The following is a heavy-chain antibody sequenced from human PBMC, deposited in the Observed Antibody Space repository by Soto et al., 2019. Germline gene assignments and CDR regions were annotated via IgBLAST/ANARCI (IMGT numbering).Heavy chain of an antibody. CDR3: AREGRVTTVTTDYYYYMDV. D-gene: IGHD4-17*01. CDR2: FDPEDGNT. J-gene: IGHJ6*03. V-gene: IGHV1-24*01. CDR1: GYTLTELS. Sequence: GASVKVSCKVSGYTLTELSMHWVRQAPGKGLEWMGGFDPEDGNTDYAQKFQGRVTMTRNTSTSTAYMELSSLRSEDTAVYYCAREGRVTTVTTDYYYYMDVWGKGTTVTVSS.